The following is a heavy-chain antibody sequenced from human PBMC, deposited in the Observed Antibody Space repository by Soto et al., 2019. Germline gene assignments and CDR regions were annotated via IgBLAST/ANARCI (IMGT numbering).Heavy chain of an antibody. CDR3: ARRKERSGPHYFDY. Sequence: GASVKVSCKASGYTFTTYDVSWVRQASGQGLEWMGWMNPSNGNTGYAQKFQGRVTMTSNTSISTVYMELSGLRPDDTAVYYCARRKERSGPHYFDYWGQGTRVTVSS. J-gene: IGHJ4*02. CDR1: GYTFTTYD. D-gene: IGHD6-25*01. CDR2: MNPSNGNT. V-gene: IGHV1-8*02.